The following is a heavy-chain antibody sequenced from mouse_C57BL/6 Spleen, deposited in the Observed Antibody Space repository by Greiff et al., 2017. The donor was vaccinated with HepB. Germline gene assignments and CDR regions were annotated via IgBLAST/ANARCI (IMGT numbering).Heavy chain of an antibody. CDR3: ARGDYDYEAWFAY. J-gene: IGHJ3*01. CDR1: GYTFTDYY. V-gene: IGHV1-76*01. D-gene: IGHD2-4*01. Sequence: LQESGAELVRPGASVKLSCKASGYTFTDYYINWVKQRPGQGLEWIARIYPGSGNTYYNEKFKGKATLTAEKSSSTAYMQLSSLTSEESAVYFCARGDYDYEAWFAYWGQGTPVTVSA. CDR2: IYPGSGNT.